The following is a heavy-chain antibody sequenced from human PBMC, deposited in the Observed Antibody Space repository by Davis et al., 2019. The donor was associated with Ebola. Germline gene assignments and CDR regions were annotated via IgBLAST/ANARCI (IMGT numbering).Heavy chain of an antibody. V-gene: IGHV4-38-2*02. D-gene: IGHD2-15*01. CDR2: FHHSGST. CDR3: AREVAGTIPFDI. CDR1: GYSISSDYF. Sequence: MPSETLSLTCTVSGYSISSDYFCAWIRQPPGKGLEWIGSFHHSGSTYHSPSLKSRVTISMDSSKNQFSLNLASVTAADTAVYYCAREVAGTIPFDIWGQGTMVTVAS. J-gene: IGHJ3*02.